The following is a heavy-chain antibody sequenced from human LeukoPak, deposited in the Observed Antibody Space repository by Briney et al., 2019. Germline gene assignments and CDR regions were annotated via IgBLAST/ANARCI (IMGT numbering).Heavy chain of an antibody. Sequence: GGSLRLSCAASGFTFSSYGMSWVRQAPGKGLEWVSVIYSGGSTYYADSVKGRFTISRDNSKNTLYLQMNSLRAEDTAVYYCARDEYDILTGYPGDYWGQGTLVTVSS. CDR3: ARDEYDILTGYPGDY. J-gene: IGHJ4*02. V-gene: IGHV3-66*01. CDR2: IYSGGST. CDR1: GFTFSSYG. D-gene: IGHD3-9*01.